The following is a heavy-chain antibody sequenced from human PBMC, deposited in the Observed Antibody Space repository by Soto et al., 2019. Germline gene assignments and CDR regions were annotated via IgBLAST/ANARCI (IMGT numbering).Heavy chain of an antibody. CDR2: ISSSSDYI. V-gene: IGHV3-21*06. CDR1: GFTFTSYT. D-gene: IGHD6-13*01. Sequence: GGSLRLSCAASGFTFTSYTMNWVRQAPGKGLEWVSSISSSSDYIYYADSMKGRVTISRDNAKNSLFLDMNSLTGEDTAVYYCARARVYATGPLDFWGQGTLVTVSS. J-gene: IGHJ4*02. CDR3: ARARVYATGPLDF.